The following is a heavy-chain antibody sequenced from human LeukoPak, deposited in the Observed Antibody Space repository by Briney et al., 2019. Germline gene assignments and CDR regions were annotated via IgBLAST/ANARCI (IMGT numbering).Heavy chain of an antibody. CDR1: GFTFSNNY. Sequence: GGSLRLSCAASGFTFSNNYMSWVRQAPGKGLEWVSSIYSGGSTYYADSVKGRFTISRDNSKNTLYLQMNSLRADDTAVYYCARDSAVAGKRYYFDYWGQGTLVTVSS. CDR2: IYSGGST. CDR3: ARDSAVAGKRYYFDY. V-gene: IGHV3-66*01. D-gene: IGHD6-19*01. J-gene: IGHJ4*02.